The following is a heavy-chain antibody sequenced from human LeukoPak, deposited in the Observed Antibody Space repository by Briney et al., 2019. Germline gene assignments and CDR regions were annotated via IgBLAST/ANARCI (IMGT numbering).Heavy chain of an antibody. Sequence: GGSLRLSCAASGFTVSSNYMSWVRQAPGKGLEWVSVIYSGGSTYYADSVKGRFTISRDNSKNTLYLQMNSLRAEDTAVYYCARAERYYDILTGFYGGPFDYWGQGTLVTVSS. D-gene: IGHD3-9*01. CDR3: ARAERYYDILTGFYGGPFDY. CDR1: GFTVSSNY. J-gene: IGHJ4*02. CDR2: IYSGGST. V-gene: IGHV3-66*02.